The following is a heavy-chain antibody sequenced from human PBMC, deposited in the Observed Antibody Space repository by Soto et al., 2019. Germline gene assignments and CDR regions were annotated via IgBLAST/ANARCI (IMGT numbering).Heavy chain of an antibody. V-gene: IGHV1-24*01. Sequence: AASVKVSCKVSGYTLTELSMHWVRQAPGKGLEWMGGFDPEDGETIYAQKFQGRVTMTEDTSTDTAYMELSSLRSEDTAVYYCATSTGITGTTRYYGMDVWGQGNTVTVSS. CDR2: FDPEDGET. J-gene: IGHJ6*02. D-gene: IGHD1-7*01. CDR3: ATSTGITGTTRYYGMDV. CDR1: GYTLTELS.